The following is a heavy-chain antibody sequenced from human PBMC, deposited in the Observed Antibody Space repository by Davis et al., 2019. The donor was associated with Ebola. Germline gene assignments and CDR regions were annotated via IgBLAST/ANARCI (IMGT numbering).Heavy chain of an antibody. V-gene: IGHV4-4*07. Sequence: PSETLSLTCTVSGTSISSYYWSWIRQPAGKGLEWIGHFYTSGSTNYNPSLKSRVTMSVDTSKNQFSLNLSSVTAADTAVYYCARDPMTTVTGGMDVWGQGTTVTVSS. CDR3: ARDPMTTVTGGMDV. J-gene: IGHJ6*02. CDR2: FYTSGST. D-gene: IGHD4-17*01. CDR1: GTSISSYY.